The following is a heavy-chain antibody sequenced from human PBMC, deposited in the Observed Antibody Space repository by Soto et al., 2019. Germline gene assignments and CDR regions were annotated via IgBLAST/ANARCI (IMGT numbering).Heavy chain of an antibody. V-gene: IGHV3-30-3*01. CDR1: GFTFSSSA. Sequence: LRLSCAASGFTFSSSAMHWVRQAPGKGLQWVAVISFDEGNKYYEDSVKGRFTVSRDNSKNTLYLQMNSLRPDDTAVYFCARSNDFGGTYPGSGCDYWGQGTLVTVSS. CDR2: ISFDEGNK. CDR3: ARSNDFGGTYPGSGCDY. D-gene: IGHD4-17*01. J-gene: IGHJ4*02.